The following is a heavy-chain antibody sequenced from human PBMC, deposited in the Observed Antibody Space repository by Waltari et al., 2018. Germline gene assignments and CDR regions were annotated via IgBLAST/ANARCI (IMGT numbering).Heavy chain of an antibody. CDR2: IYSSGDT. Sequence: QVQLQESGSGRVKPSETLSLTCTVSGGSISGYYWSGIRQPPRKGLEWIGYIYSSGDTTLTPSLRTRLTISLGASQRQFSRKLTYVTAADTAVYYCARSPPSWSYYFDYWGQGSLVTVSS. D-gene: IGHD2-8*02. CDR1: GGSISGYY. J-gene: IGHJ4*02. CDR3: ARSPPSWSYYFDY. V-gene: IGHV4-59*01.